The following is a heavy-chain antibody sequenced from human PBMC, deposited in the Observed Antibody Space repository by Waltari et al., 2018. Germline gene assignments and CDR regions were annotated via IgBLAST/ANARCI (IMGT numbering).Heavy chain of an antibody. CDR2: ISSSGSTI. J-gene: IGHJ4*02. Sequence: EVQLVESGGGLVQPGGSLGLSCAASGFTFSSYEMNWVRQAPGKGLEWVSYISSSGSTIYYADSVKGRFTISRDNAKNSLYLQMNSLRAEDTAVYYCARSGFYYDSSGYPDYWGQGTLVTVSS. D-gene: IGHD3-22*01. V-gene: IGHV3-48*03. CDR3: ARSGFYYDSSGYPDY. CDR1: GFTFSSYE.